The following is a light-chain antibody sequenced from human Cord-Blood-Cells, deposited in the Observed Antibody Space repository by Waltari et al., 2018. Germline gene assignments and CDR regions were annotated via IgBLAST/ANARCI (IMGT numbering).Light chain of an antibody. V-gene: IGLV2-14*01. Sequence: QSALTQPASVSGSPGQSITISCPGTSSDVGGYNYVSWSQQPPGKAPKLMIYDVSNRPSGVSNRFSGSKSGNTASLTISGLQAEDEADYYCSSYTSSSTLDVVFGGGTKLTVL. CDR3: SSYTSSSTLDVV. CDR2: DVS. J-gene: IGLJ2*01. CDR1: SSDVGGYNY.